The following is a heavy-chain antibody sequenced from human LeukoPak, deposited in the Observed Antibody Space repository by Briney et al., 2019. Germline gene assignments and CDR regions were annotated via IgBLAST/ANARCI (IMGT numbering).Heavy chain of an antibody. D-gene: IGHD5-12*01. J-gene: IGHJ4*02. V-gene: IGHV3-23*01. Sequence: GGSLRLSCAASGFTFSSYAMSWVRQAPGKGLEWVSVISGSGGSTYYADSVKGRFTISRDNSKNTLYMQMSSLRADDTAVYYCARGYGGYSGYDYMIYWGQGTLVTVSS. CDR2: ISGSGGST. CDR3: ARGYGGYSGYDYMIY. CDR1: GFTFSSYA.